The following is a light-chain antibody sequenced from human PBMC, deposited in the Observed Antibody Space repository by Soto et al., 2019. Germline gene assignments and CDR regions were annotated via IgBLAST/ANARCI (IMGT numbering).Light chain of an antibody. V-gene: IGLV2-14*01. CDR3: SSYTNINTRACV. J-gene: IGLJ1*01. Sequence: QSVLTQPASVSGSPGQSITISCTGTSGDIGSYNRVSWYQQHPGTAPKLIIYEVTDRPSGVSNRFSGSKSGNTASLTISGLQAEEEAEYYCSSYTNINTRACVFGTGTKLTVL. CDR2: EVT. CDR1: SGDIGSYNR.